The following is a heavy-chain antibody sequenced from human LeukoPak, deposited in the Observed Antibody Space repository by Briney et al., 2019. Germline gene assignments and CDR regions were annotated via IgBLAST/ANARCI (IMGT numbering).Heavy chain of an antibody. CDR3: AREGYGSRSRDNWLDP. CDR2: IYYSGSP. D-gene: IGHD3-10*01. Sequence: SETLSLTCTVSGVSISGYYWSWLRQPPGKAPQWIGYIYYSGSPIYNPSLNSRVTISLDTSKNQFSLKLSSVTAADTAVYYCAREGYGSRSRDNWLDPWGQGTLVTVSS. CDR1: GVSISGYY. J-gene: IGHJ5*02. V-gene: IGHV4-59*01.